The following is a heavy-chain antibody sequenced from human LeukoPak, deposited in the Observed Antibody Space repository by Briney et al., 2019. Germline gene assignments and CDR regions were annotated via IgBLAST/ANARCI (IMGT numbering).Heavy chain of an antibody. CDR3: ARSVYDGYSYGYPHY. CDR1: GFTFSSYA. V-gene: IGHV3-30-3*01. Sequence: PGGSLRLSCAASGFTFSSYAMHWVRQAPGKGLEWVAVISYDGSNKYYADSVKGRFTISRDNSKNTLYLQMNSLRAEDTAVYYCARSVYDGYSYGYPHYWGQGTLATVSS. J-gene: IGHJ4*02. D-gene: IGHD5-18*01. CDR2: ISYDGSNK.